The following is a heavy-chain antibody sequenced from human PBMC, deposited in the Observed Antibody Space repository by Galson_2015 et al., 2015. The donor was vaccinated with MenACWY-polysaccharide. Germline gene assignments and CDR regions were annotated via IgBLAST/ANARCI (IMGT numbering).Heavy chain of an antibody. V-gene: IGHV3-30*02. CDR2: IQYDGGTK. CDR1: GFTISANG. CDR3: ARGVDYGMDV. J-gene: IGHJ6*02. Sequence: SLRLSCAASGFTISANGMHWVRQAPGKGLEWVAFIQYDGGTKNFVDSVKGRFTISRDNSKDTLYLQMNSLRPEDTAVYYCARGVDYGMDVWGQGTTVAVSS. D-gene: IGHD2-15*01.